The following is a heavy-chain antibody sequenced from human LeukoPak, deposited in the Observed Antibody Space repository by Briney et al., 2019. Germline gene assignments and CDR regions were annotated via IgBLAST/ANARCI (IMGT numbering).Heavy chain of an antibody. Sequence: PGGSLRLSCAASGFTFSSYGMHWVRQAPGKGLEWVAVIRYDGSNKYYADSVKGRFTISRDNSKNTLYLQMNSLRAEDTAVYYCAMVGLGYCSSTSCYTDYYYGMDVWGQGTTVTVSS. CDR2: IRYDGSNK. J-gene: IGHJ6*02. CDR1: GFTFSSYG. D-gene: IGHD2-2*02. V-gene: IGHV3-30*02. CDR3: AMVGLGYCSSTSCYTDYYYGMDV.